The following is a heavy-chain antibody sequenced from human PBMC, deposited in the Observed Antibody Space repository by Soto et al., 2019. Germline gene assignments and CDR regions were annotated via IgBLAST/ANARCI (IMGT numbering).Heavy chain of an antibody. CDR2: IYHSGST. Sequence: SETLSLTCAVSGGSISSSNWWSWVRQPPGKGLEWIGEIYHSGSTNYNPSPKSRVTISVDKSKNQFSLNVSSVTAADTAVYYCARVRPIRLWEGGLDVWGQGTTVTVSS. CDR1: GGSISSSNW. J-gene: IGHJ6*02. CDR3: ARVRPIRLWEGGLDV. D-gene: IGHD5-18*01. V-gene: IGHV4-4*02.